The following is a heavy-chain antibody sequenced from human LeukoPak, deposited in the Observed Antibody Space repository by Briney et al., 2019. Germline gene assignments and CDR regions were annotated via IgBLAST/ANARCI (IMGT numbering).Heavy chain of an antibody. J-gene: IGHJ4*02. V-gene: IGHV3-9*02. CDR1: GLTPDDYA. D-gene: IGHD6-13*01. Sequence: GRSLRLSCAISGLTPDDYAMHWVRQAPGKGLEWVSTINWNSVGIGHADSVKGRFTISKDNVKNSLYLQMNSLRAEDTALYYCAKGQRPGIAAAGTPSFDYWGQGTLVTVSS. CDR2: INWNSVGI. CDR3: AKGQRPGIAAAGTPSFDY.